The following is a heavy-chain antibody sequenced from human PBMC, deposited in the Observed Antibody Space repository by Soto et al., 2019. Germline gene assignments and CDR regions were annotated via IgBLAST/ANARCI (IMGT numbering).Heavy chain of an antibody. CDR3: ATGYSYGYGWFDP. CDR2: IIPILGIA. D-gene: IGHD5-18*01. V-gene: IGHV1-69*02. CDR1: GGTLSSYT. Sequence: QVQLVQSGAEVKKPGSSVKVSCKASGGTLSSYTISWVRQAPGQGLEWMGRIIPILGIANYAQKFQGRVTITADKSTSTAYMELSSLRSEDTAVYYCATGYSYGYGWFDPWGQGTLVTVSS. J-gene: IGHJ5*02.